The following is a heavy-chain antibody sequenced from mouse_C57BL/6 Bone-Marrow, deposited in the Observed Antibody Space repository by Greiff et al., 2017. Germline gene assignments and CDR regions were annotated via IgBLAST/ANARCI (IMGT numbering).Heavy chain of an antibody. CDR2: INPSNGGT. J-gene: IGHJ1*03. V-gene: IGHV1-53*01. Sequence: QVQLKQPGTELVKPGASVKLSCKASGYTFTSYWMHWVKQRPGQGLEWIGNINPSNGGTNYNEKFKSKATLTVDKSSSTAYMQLSSLTSEDSAVYYCARKIYDYYWYFDVWGTGTTVTVSS. CDR1: GYTFTSYW. CDR3: ARKIYDYYWYFDV. D-gene: IGHD2-4*01.